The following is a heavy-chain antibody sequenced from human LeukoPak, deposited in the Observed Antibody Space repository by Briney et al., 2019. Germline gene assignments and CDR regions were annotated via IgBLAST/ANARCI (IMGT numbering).Heavy chain of an antibody. CDR2: IYHSGST. CDR3: ARDSHTSGYYYVDY. J-gene: IGHJ4*02. V-gene: IGHV4-31*03. Sequence: SETLSLTCTVSGGSLSSGGYYWSWIRQHPGKGLEWIGYIYHSGSTYYNPSLKSRLTISVDTSKNQFSLKLSSVTAADTAIYYCARDSHTSGYYYVDYWGQGTLVTVSS. D-gene: IGHD3-22*01. CDR1: GGSLSSGGYY.